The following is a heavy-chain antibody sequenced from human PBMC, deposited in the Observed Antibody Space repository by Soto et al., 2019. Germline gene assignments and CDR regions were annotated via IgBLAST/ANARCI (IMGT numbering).Heavy chain of an antibody. J-gene: IGHJ4*02. CDR2: ISGGTAT. CDR1: GFTFRAFA. D-gene: IGHD6-6*01. Sequence: GGSLRLSCAASGFTFRAFAMNWVRQAPGKGLEWVSTISGGTATTYADSVKGRFTISRDNSKNTVYLQMNSLRPGDTAVYYCAKGSHIAARPFYYDFWGRGTLVTVSS. CDR3: AKGSHIAARPFYYDF. V-gene: IGHV3-23*01.